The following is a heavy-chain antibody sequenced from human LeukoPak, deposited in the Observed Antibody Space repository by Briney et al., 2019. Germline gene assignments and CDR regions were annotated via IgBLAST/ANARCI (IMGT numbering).Heavy chain of an antibody. J-gene: IGHJ4*02. V-gene: IGHV4-4*07. D-gene: IGHD5-18*01. CDR3: AREGGTWIQLWLTPFDY. CDR1: GGSLSSYY. Sequence: SETLSLTCTVSGGSLSSYYWSWIRQPAGKGLEWIGRIYTSGSTNYNPSLKSRVTMSVDTSKNQFSLKLSSVTAADTAVYYCAREGGTWIQLWLTPFDYWGQGTLVTVSS. CDR2: IYTSGST.